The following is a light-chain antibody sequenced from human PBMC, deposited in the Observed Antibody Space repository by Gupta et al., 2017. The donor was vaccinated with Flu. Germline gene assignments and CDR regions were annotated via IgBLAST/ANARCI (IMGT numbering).Light chain of an antibody. Sequence: EIVLPQSPGTLSLSPGERATLSCRASQSVSSSYLAWYQQKPGQAPGLLIYGASSRATGIPDRFSGSGSGTDFTLTISRLEPEDFAVYYGQQYGSSPFTFGPGTKVDIK. CDR3: QQYGSSPFT. CDR2: GAS. V-gene: IGKV3-20*01. CDR1: QSVSSSY. J-gene: IGKJ3*01.